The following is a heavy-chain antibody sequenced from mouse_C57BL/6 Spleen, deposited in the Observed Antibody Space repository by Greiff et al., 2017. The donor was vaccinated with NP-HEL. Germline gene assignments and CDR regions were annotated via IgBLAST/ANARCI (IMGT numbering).Heavy chain of an antibody. CDR1: GYTFTSYG. CDR3: AGTITTVVATPYAMDY. J-gene: IGHJ4*01. Sequence: EVKLQESGAELVRPGSSVKMSCKTSGYTFTSYGINWVKQRPGQGLEWIGYIYIGNGYTEYNEKFKGKATLTSDTSSSTAYMQLSSLTSEDSAIYFCAGTITTVVATPYAMDYWGQGTSVTVSS. CDR2: IYIGNGYT. V-gene: IGHV1-58*01. D-gene: IGHD1-1*01.